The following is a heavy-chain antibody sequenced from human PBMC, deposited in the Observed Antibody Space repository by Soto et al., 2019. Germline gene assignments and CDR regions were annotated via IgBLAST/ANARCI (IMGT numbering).Heavy chain of an antibody. CDR1: GFSLSTSGVG. V-gene: IGHV2-5*02. D-gene: IGHD3-22*01. CDR3: APSFHYYDSSGMGAFDI. J-gene: IGHJ3*02. Sequence: QITLKESGPTLVKPTQTLTLTCTFSGFSLSTSGVGVGWIRQPPGKALEWLALIYWDDDKRYSPSLKSRLTITKDTSKNQVVLTMTNMDPVDTATYYCAPSFHYYDSSGMGAFDIWGKGTMVTVSS. CDR2: IYWDDDK.